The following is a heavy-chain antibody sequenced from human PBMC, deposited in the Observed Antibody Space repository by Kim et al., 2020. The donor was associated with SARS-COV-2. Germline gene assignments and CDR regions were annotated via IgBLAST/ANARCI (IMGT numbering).Heavy chain of an antibody. J-gene: IGHJ6*02. D-gene: IGHD3-10*01. V-gene: IGHV3-53*01. CDR3: ARDLFSTYGSGIRVGMDV. CDR2: IYSGVTT. CDR1: GFTVSSNY. Sequence: GGSLRLSCAASGFTVSSNYMSWVRQAPGKGLEWVSVIYSGVTTFYADSVKGRFTISRDNSKNTLYLRMNSLRAEDTAVYYCARDLFSTYGSGIRVGMDVWGQGTTVTVSS.